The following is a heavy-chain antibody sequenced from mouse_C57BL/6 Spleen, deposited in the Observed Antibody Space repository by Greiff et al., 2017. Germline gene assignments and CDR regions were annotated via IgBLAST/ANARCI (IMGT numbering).Heavy chain of an antibody. CDR1: GYAFTNYL. CDR3: ARRRITGAMDY. CDR2: INPGSGGT. D-gene: IGHD2-4*01. V-gene: IGHV1-54*01. Sequence: QVQLQQSGAELVRPGTSVKVSCKASGYAFTNYLIEWVKQRPGQGLEWIGVINPGSGGTNYNEKFKGKATLTADKSSSTAYMQLSSLTSEDSAVFCSARRRITGAMDYWGQGTSVTVSS. J-gene: IGHJ4*01.